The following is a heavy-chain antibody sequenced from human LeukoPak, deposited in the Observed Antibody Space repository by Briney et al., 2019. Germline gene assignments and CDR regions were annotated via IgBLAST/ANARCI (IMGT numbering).Heavy chain of an antibody. Sequence: ASVKVSCKASGYTFTGYYMHWVRQAPGQGLEWMGWINPNSGGTNYAQKLQGRVTMTTDTSTSTAYMELRSLRSDDTAVYYCARVSTVVTRQYFDYWGQGTLVTVSS. CDR3: ARVSTVVTRQYFDY. CDR2: INPNSGGT. D-gene: IGHD4-23*01. J-gene: IGHJ4*02. V-gene: IGHV1-2*02. CDR1: GYTFTGYY.